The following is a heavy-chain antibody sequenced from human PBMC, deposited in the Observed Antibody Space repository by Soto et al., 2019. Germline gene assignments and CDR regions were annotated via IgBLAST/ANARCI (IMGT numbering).Heavy chain of an antibody. J-gene: IGHJ4*02. CDR2: IVVGSGNT. V-gene: IGHV1-58*02. D-gene: IGHD2-21*02. Sequence: ASVKVSCKASGFTFTSSAMQWVRQARGQRLEWIGWIVVGSGNTNYAQKFQERVTITRDMSTSTAYMELSSLRSEDTAVYYCAARPKSAKGDNFDYWGQGTLVTVSS. CDR1: GFTFTSSA. CDR3: AARPKSAKGDNFDY.